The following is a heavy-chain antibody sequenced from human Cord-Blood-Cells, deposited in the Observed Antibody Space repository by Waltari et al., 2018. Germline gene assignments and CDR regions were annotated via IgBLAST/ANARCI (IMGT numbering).Heavy chain of an antibody. D-gene: IGHD3-22*01. V-gene: IGHV4-59*11. CDR3: ARGGLAKTYYYDSSGYTDDAFDI. Sequence: QVQLQEPVPGLVKPSETLSLTCTVPGGSISSHYWSWIRQPPGKGLEWIGYIYYSGSTNYNPSLKSRVTISVDTSKNQFSLKLSSVTAADTAVYYCARGGLAKTYYYDSSGYTDDAFDIWGQGTMVTVSS. CDR1: GGSISSHY. J-gene: IGHJ3*02. CDR2: IYYSGST.